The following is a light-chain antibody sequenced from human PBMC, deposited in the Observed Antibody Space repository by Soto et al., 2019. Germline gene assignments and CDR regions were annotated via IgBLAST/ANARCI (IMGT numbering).Light chain of an antibody. CDR1: QSVSNDY. J-gene: IGKJ3*01. CDR2: GAS. V-gene: IGKV3-20*01. CDR3: QHYGISVPIT. Sequence: EVVLTQSPGTLSLSPGERATLSCRASQSVSNDYLAWYQQKPGQAPRLLIHGASSRAIGIPDRFSGGGSGTDFTLTISRLEXXXXXVYYCQHYGISVPITFGPGTKVDL.